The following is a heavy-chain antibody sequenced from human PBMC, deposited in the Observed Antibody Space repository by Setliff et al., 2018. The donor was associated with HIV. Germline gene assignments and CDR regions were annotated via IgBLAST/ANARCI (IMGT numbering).Heavy chain of an antibody. J-gene: IGHJ3*02. CDR1: GYTFTGYY. CDR3: ARAGGGATDQAFDI. D-gene: IGHD2-2*01. V-gene: IGHV1-2*02. CDR2: INPNNGGT. Sequence: ASVKVSCKASGYTFTGYYMHWVRQAPGQGLEWMGWINPNNGGTNYAQKFQGRVTMTRDTSISTAYMELSRLRSGDTAVYYCARAGGGATDQAFDIWGQGTMVTVSS.